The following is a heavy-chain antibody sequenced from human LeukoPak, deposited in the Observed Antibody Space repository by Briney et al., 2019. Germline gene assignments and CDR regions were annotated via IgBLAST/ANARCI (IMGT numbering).Heavy chain of an antibody. CDR3: ATPTRSHYYDILTGYSYFQH. J-gene: IGHJ1*01. V-gene: IGHV1-24*01. CDR2: FDPEDGET. D-gene: IGHD3-9*01. Sequence: GVSVKVSCKVSGYTLTELSMHWVRQAPGKGLEWMGGFDPEDGETIYAQKFQGRVTMTEDTSTDTAYMELSSLRSEDTAVYYCATPTRSHYYDILTGYSYFQHWGQGTLVTVSS. CDR1: GYTLTELS.